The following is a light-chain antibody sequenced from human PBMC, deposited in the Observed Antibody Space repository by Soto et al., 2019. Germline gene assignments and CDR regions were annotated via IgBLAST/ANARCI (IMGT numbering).Light chain of an antibody. Sequence: QSALTQPPSASGSPGQSVTISCTGTSSDVGDYNYVSWYQQHPGKAPKLMIYEVSKRPSGVPDRFSGSKSGNTASLTVSGLQAEDEADYYCSSYAGKGVFSGGTKLTVL. CDR1: SSDVGDYNY. CDR3: SSYAGKGV. V-gene: IGLV2-8*01. J-gene: IGLJ2*01. CDR2: EVS.